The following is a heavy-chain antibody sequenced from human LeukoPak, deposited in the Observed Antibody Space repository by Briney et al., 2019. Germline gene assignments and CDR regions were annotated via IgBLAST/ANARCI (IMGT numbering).Heavy chain of an antibody. CDR1: GYTFTSYI. Sequence: GASVKVSCKGSGYTFTSYIISWVRQAPGQGLEWMGCISAYNGNTNSAQNLQGRVSMTTDTSTTTAYMELRSLRSDDTAVYYCARGPYSYDGSGARGAAFDIWGQGTMVTVSS. V-gene: IGHV1-18*01. CDR2: ISAYNGNT. D-gene: IGHD3-22*01. J-gene: IGHJ3*02. CDR3: ARGPYSYDGSGARGAAFDI.